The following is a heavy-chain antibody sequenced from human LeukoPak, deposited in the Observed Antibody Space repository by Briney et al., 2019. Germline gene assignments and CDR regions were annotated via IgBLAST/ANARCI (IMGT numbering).Heavy chain of an antibody. V-gene: IGHV4-59*01. CDR3: ARDLMMYYDILTGPPIWFDP. Sequence: SETLSLTCTVSGVSIYNYYWSWIRQPPGKGLEWIGYIYYSGSTNYNPSLKSRVSISVDTSKNQFSLKLSSVTAADTAVYYCARDLMMYYDILTGPPIWFDPWGQGTLVTVSS. CDR1: GVSIYNYY. D-gene: IGHD3-9*01. J-gene: IGHJ5*02. CDR2: IYYSGST.